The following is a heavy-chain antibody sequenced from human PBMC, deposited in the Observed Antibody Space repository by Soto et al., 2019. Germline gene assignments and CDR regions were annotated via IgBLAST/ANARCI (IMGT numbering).Heavy chain of an antibody. CDR1: GYSINNTGYY. Sequence: SETLSLTCSVSGYSINNTGYYWGWLRQAPGKGLEYIASVYYSGDTYYNPSLKSRVTMSVDTSKNQFSLQLSSVTATDTAVYFCARRDWNFRGYYFDYWGQGIVVTVSS. CDR2: VYYSGDT. CDR3: ARRDWNFRGYYFDY. D-gene: IGHD1-1*01. V-gene: IGHV4-39*01. J-gene: IGHJ4*02.